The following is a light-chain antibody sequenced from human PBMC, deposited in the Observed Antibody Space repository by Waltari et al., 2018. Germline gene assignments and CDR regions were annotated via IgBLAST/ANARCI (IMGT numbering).Light chain of an antibody. CDR1: SRDIGTFNL. CDR2: EVT. Sequence: QSALTQPASVSGSPGQSITISCPGTSRDIGTFNLVSWYQQQPGKAPKLMIYEVTKRPSGVSNRFSGSKSGNTASLTISGLQAEDEADYFCCSYAGGSTVFGGGTKLTVL. J-gene: IGLJ3*02. CDR3: CSYAGGSTV. V-gene: IGLV2-23*02.